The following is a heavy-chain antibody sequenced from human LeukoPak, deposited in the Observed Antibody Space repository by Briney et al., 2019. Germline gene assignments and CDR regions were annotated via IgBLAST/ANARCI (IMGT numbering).Heavy chain of an antibody. V-gene: IGHV4-30-2*01. J-gene: IGHJ5*02. CDR2: IYHSGST. Sequence: SETLSLTCTVSGGSISSGGYYWSWIRQPPGKGLEWIGYIYHSGSTYYNPSLKSRVTISVDTSKNQFSLKLSSVTAADTAVYYCARDRGPVAGTGDNWFDPWGQGTLVTVSS. D-gene: IGHD6-19*01. CDR1: GGSISSGGYY. CDR3: ARDRGPVAGTGDNWFDP.